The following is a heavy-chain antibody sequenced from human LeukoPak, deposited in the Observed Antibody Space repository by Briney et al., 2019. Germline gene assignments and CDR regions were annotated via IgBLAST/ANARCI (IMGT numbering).Heavy chain of an antibody. J-gene: IGHJ4*02. V-gene: IGHV4-30-4*08. Sequence: SQTLSLTCAVYGGSFSGYYWSWIRQPPGKGLEWIGYIYYSGSTYYNPSLKSRVTISVDTSKNQFSLKLSSVTAADTAVYYCAREPYGYFDYWGQGTLVTVSS. CDR3: AREPYGYFDY. D-gene: IGHD3-10*01. CDR2: IYYSGST. CDR1: GGSFSGYY.